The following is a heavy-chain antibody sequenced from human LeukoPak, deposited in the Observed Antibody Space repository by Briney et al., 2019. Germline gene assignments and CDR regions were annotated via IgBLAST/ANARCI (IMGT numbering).Heavy chain of an antibody. CDR2: IRGNNGKT. CDR1: AYTFTTYD. Sequence: GSVKVSCKASAYTFTTYDISWVRQAPGQGLEWMGWIRGNNGKTNYAKKFQVRVTMTTDTSTSTTYMELRSPRSDDTAIYYGARRWGSGIRGAFDIWGQGTMVTVSS. J-gene: IGHJ3*02. D-gene: IGHD3-10*01. V-gene: IGHV1-18*01. CDR3: ARRWGSGIRGAFDI.